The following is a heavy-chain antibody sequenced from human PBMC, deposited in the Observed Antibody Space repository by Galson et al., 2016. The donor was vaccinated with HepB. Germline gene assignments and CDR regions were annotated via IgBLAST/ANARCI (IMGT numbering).Heavy chain of an antibody. J-gene: IGHJ6*02. CDR3: ARDEKLLYYYGTDV. CDR1: GFTFSSYAM. CDR2: IFHTGST. D-gene: IGHD1-26*01. Sequence: SLRLSCAASGFTFSSYAMSWVRQAPGKGLEWIGEIFHTGSTNYNPSLKSRVTISLDKSKNQFSLRLSSVTAADTAVYYCARDEKLLYYYGTDVWGQGTTVTVSS. V-gene: IGHV4-4*02.